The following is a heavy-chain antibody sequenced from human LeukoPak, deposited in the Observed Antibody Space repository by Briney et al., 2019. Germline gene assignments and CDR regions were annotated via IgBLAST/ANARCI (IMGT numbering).Heavy chain of an antibody. D-gene: IGHD3-22*01. CDR3: AREPPGNYDSSGHYYAYFDC. Sequence: PGGSLRLSCAASGFIFSDDNMNWVRQAPGKGLEWVSYISSGSSTIYYADSVEGRFTISRDNAKNSMYLQMNSLTDEYTAVYYCAREPPGNYDSSGHYYAYFDCWGQGTLVTVSS. CDR1: GFIFSDDN. CDR2: ISSGSSTI. V-gene: IGHV3-48*02. J-gene: IGHJ4*02.